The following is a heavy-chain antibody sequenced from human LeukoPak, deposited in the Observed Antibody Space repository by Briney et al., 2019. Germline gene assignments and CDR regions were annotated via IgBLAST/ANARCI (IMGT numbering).Heavy chain of an antibody. Sequence: EASVKVSCKASGYTFTGYYLHWVRQAPGQGLEWMGWIHPNSGGTNYAQKFRGRVTMTRDTSISTAYMELSRLRSDDTAVYYCARVGGGYSSGWSYYYYMDVWGKGTTVTISS. V-gene: IGHV1-2*02. J-gene: IGHJ6*03. CDR3: ARVGGGYSSGWSYYYYMDV. CDR2: IHPNSGGT. CDR1: GYTFTGYY. D-gene: IGHD6-19*01.